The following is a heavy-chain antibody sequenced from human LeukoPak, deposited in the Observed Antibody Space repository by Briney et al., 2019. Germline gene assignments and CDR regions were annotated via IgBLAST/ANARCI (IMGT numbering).Heavy chain of an antibody. CDR3: ARGPYATLPDY. CDR2: MNPNSGNT. J-gene: IGHJ4*02. V-gene: IGHV1-8*03. Sequence: INXVRXXTGQGLEWMGWMNPNSGNTGYAQKFQGRVTITRNTSISTAYMELSSLRSEDTAVYYCARGPYATLPDYWGQGTLVTVSS.